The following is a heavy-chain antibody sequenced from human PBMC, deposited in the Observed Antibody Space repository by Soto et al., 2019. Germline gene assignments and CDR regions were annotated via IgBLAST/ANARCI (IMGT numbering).Heavy chain of an antibody. CDR1: GGSISSSSYY. J-gene: IGHJ4*02. CDR2: IYYSGGT. D-gene: IGHD5-18*01. Sequence: SETLSLTCTVSGGSISSSSYYWGWIRQPPGKGLEWIGSIYYSGGTYYNPSLKSRVTISVDTSKNQFSLKLSSVTAADTAVYYCASLSFSYGRRTFDYWGQGTLVTVSS. V-gene: IGHV4-39*01. CDR3: ASLSFSYGRRTFDY.